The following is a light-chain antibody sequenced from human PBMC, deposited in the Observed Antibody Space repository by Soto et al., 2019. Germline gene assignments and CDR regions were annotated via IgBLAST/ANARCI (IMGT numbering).Light chain of an antibody. J-gene: IGLJ3*02. V-gene: IGLV1-47*02. CDR1: SSNIGSNF. CDR2: SSD. CDR3: AAWDDSPSGPV. Sequence: QSVLTQPPSASGTPGQRVTISCSGSSSNIGSNFVYWYQQLPGTAPKLLIYSSDQRPSGVPDRFSGSKSGTSASLAISGLRPEDEADYYCAAWDDSPSGPVFGGGTKLTVL.